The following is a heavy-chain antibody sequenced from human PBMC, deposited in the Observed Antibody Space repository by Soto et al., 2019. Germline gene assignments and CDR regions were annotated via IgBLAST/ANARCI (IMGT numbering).Heavy chain of an antibody. CDR2: IIPILDMT. J-gene: IGHJ3*02. D-gene: IGHD4-17*01. Sequence: QVQLVQSGAEVKKPGSSVKVSCKASGGSFGSNSITWVRQAPGQGLEWMGRIIPILDMTTYPQTFQDRVTITADKSTSTVYMDLSSLTSEDTAIYYCSVVEDGDYRYPRNDGFEIWGQGTKVTVSS. V-gene: IGHV1-69*02. CDR3: SVVEDGDYRYPRNDGFEI. CDR1: GGSFGSNS.